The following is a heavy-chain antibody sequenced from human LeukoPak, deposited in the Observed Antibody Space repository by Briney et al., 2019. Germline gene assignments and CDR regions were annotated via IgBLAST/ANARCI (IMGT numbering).Heavy chain of an antibody. J-gene: IGHJ4*02. Sequence: GGSLRLSCAASGFTFSSYAMSWVRQAPGKGLEWVSAISGSGGNTYYADSVKGRFTISRDNSKNTLYLQMNSLRAEDTAVYYCAKTGRGGGIAAAGLDYWGQGTLVTVSS. V-gene: IGHV3-23*01. D-gene: IGHD6-13*01. CDR2: ISGSGGNT. CDR3: AKTGRGGGIAAAGLDY. CDR1: GFTFSSYA.